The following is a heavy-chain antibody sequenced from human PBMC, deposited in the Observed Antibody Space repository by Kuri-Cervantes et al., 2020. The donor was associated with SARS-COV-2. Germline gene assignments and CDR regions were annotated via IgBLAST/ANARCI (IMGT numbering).Heavy chain of an antibody. D-gene: IGHD3-9*01. CDR3: AKDPIATYYDILTGYYMDV. V-gene: IGHV3-30*04. Sequence: GESLKISCAASGFTFSQYPLHWVRQAPGKGLEWVAVISYYGVTEYYADSVKGRFTISRDNSKNTLYLQMNSLRAEDTAVYYCAKDPIATYYDILTGYYMDVWGKGTTVTVSS. J-gene: IGHJ6*03. CDR2: ISYYGVTE. CDR1: GFTFSQYP.